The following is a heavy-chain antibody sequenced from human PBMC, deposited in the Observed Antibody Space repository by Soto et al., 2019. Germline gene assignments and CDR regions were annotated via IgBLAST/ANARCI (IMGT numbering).Heavy chain of an antibody. CDR3: ARDGGGFGELLLNSYDAFDL. CDR2: ISYDGSNA. V-gene: IGHV3-30*04. J-gene: IGHJ3*01. D-gene: IGHD3-10*01. CDR1: GFSFSTYA. Sequence: SCTASGFSFSTYAMYWVRQAPGKGLEWVAIISYDGSNAQYADSVKGRLTVARDNSKNTLYLQMHSLTAEDTAVYYCARDGGGFGELLLNSYDAFDLWGQGKLVTVSS.